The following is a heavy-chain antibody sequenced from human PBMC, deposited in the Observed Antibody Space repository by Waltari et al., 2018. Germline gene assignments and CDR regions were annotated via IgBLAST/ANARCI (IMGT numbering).Heavy chain of an antibody. D-gene: IGHD4-17*01. V-gene: IGHV3-21*01. J-gene: IGHJ4*02. CDR3: VRSDYGDYVGGYY. CDR1: GFTFSDLT. CDR2: ISSSSSFI. Sequence: EVQLVESGGGLVKPGGYLGLSCAASGFTFSDLTMSWVRQTPGKGREWVSSISSSSSFIYYADSVKGRFTISRDNAKNSLFLQMNSLRAEDTSVYYCVRSDYGDYVGGYYWGQGTVVTVSS.